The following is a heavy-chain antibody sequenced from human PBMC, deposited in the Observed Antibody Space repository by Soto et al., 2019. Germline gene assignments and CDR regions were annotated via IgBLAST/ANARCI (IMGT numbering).Heavy chain of an antibody. J-gene: IGHJ5*02. CDR3: ASSPIVATMEGWFDP. V-gene: IGHV3-11*01. CDR1: GFTFSDYY. Sequence: GGSLRLSCAASGFTFSDYYMSWIRQAPGKGLEWVSYISSSGSTIYYADSVKGRFTISRDNAKNSLYLQMNSLRAEDTAVYYCASSPIVATMEGWFDPWGQGTLVTVSS. CDR2: ISSSGSTI. D-gene: IGHD5-12*01.